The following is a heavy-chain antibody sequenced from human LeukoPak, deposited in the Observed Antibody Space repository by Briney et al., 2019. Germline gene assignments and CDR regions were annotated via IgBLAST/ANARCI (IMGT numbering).Heavy chain of an antibody. CDR3: ARVDYDSSGYSHRDYFDY. J-gene: IGHJ4*02. D-gene: IGHD3-22*01. V-gene: IGHV1-2*02. CDR1: GYTFTRYG. CDR2: INPNSGGT. Sequence: ASVKVSCKASGYTFTRYGISWVRQAPGQGLEWMGWINPNSGGTNYAQKFQGRVTMTRDTSISTAYMELSRLRSDDTAVYYCARVDYDSSGYSHRDYFDYWGQGILVTVSS.